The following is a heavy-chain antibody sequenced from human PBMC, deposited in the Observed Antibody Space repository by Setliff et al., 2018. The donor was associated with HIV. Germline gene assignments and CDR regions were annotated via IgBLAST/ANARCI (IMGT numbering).Heavy chain of an antibody. D-gene: IGHD6-19*01. CDR2: IIPMLGAA. J-gene: IGHJ6*03. CDR3: ARGWLPTDYSFYYMDV. Sequence: SVKVSCKSSGYTFTAYYIHWVRQARGRGLEWMGGIIPMLGAANYAQKFQGRVTITADKSTSTAYLELSSLRFDDTAVYFCARGWLPTDYSFYYMDVWGQGTAVTVSS. V-gene: IGHV1-69*10. CDR1: GYTFTAYY.